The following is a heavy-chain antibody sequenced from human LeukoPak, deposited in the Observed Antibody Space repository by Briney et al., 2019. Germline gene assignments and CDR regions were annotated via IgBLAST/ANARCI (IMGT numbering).Heavy chain of an antibody. D-gene: IGHD3-10*01. CDR3: AKQFVDC. CDR1: GFTFTDYW. J-gene: IGHJ4*02. Sequence: GGSLRLSCTVCGFTFTDYWMNWVRQAPGKGLEWVASIRQDGGEKTYVDSVRGRFTISRDNSQNKLYLLINRLRAEDTAVYYCAKQFVDCWGQGTLVTVSS. CDR2: IRQDGGEK. V-gene: IGHV3-7*03.